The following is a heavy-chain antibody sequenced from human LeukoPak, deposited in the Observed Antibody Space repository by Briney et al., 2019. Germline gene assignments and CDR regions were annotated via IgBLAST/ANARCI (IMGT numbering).Heavy chain of an antibody. CDR1: GFTFSSYS. J-gene: IGHJ3*02. D-gene: IGHD1-26*01. CDR3: AREGIVGAADAFDI. Sequence: GGSLRLSCAASGFTFSSYSMNWVRQAPGKGLEWVSYISSSSSTIYYADSVKGRFTTSRDNAKNSLYLQMNSLRAEDTAVYYCAREGIVGAADAFDIWGQGTMVTVSS. CDR2: ISSSSSTI. V-gene: IGHV3-48*01.